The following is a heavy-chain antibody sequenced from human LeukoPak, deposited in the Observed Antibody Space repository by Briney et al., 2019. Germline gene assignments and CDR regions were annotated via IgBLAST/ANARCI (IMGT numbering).Heavy chain of an antibody. Sequence: ASVKVSCKASGGTFSSYAISWVRQAPGQGLEWMGGIIPIFGSANSAQRFQGRVTITADKSTSTAYMELSSLRSEDTAVYYCASAATIMGTVLSYFDYWGQGTLVSVSS. D-gene: IGHD5-12*01. V-gene: IGHV1-69*06. CDR1: GGTFSSYA. J-gene: IGHJ4*02. CDR2: IIPIFGSA. CDR3: ASAATIMGTVLSYFDY.